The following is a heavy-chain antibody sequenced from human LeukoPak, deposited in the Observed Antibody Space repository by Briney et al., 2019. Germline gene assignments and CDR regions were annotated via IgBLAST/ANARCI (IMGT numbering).Heavy chain of an antibody. Sequence: ASVKVSCKVSGYTLIELYMHWVRQAPGIGLEWMGGFDPEDGETIYAQKFQGRVTMTEDTSTDTAYMELSSLRSEDTAVYYCARGYYDFWSGPRALDYWGQGTLVTVSS. J-gene: IGHJ4*02. CDR3: ARGYYDFWSGPRALDY. CDR1: GYTLIELY. CDR2: FDPEDGET. V-gene: IGHV1-24*01. D-gene: IGHD3-3*01.